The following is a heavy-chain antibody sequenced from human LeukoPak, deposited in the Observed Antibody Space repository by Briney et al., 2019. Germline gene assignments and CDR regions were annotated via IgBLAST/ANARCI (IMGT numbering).Heavy chain of an antibody. CDR1: GFTLSSYA. D-gene: IGHD6-19*01. Sequence: PGGSLRLSCAASGFTLSSYAMNWVRQAPGKGPEWVSSICGSGGSTYYADSVKGRFTISRDKSKNTLYLQMNSLRAEDTAIYYCAKGPTVGAVAGPDFEYWGQGTLVTVSS. CDR3: AKGPTVGAVAGPDFEY. V-gene: IGHV3-23*01. J-gene: IGHJ4*02. CDR2: ICGSGGST.